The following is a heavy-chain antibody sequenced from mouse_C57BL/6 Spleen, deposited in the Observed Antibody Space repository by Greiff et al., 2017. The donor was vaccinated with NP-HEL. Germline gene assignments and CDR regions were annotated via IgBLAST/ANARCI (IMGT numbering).Heavy chain of an antibody. CDR3: ASWDEDY. CDR1: GYTFTSYW. CDR2: IDPSDSYT. J-gene: IGHJ2*01. V-gene: IGHV1-50*01. Sequence: QVQLQQPGAELVKPGASVKLSCKASGYTFTSYWMQWVKQRPGQGLEWIGEIDPSDSYTNYHQKFKGKATLTVDTSSSTAYMQLSSLTSEDSAVYYGASWDEDYWGQGTTLTVSS. D-gene: IGHD4-1*01.